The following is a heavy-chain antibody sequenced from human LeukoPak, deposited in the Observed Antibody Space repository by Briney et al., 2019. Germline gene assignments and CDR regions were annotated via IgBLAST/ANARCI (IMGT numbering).Heavy chain of an antibody. J-gene: IGHJ4*02. CDR3: ARTYYDSSGYYSQFDY. V-gene: IGHV4-39*01. D-gene: IGHD3-22*01. CDR2: IYYSGST. CDR1: GGSISSSSYY. Sequence: SETLSLTCTVSGGSISSSSYYWGWIRQPPGKGLEWIGSIYYSGSTYYNTSLKSRVTISVDESKNQFSLKLSSVTAADTAVYYCARTYYDSSGYYSQFDYWGQGTLVTVSS.